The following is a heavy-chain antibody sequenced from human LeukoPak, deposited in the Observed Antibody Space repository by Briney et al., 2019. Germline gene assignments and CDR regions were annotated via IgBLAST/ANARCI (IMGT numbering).Heavy chain of an antibody. CDR2: ISAYNGNT. J-gene: IGHJ5*02. CDR3: ARTPHCSSTSCYGGHWFDP. CDR1: GYTFTSYG. V-gene: IGHV1-18*01. D-gene: IGHD2-2*01. Sequence: ASVKVSCKASGYTFTSYGISWVRQAPGQGLEWMGWISAYNGNTNYAQKLQGRVTTTTDTSTSTAYMELRSLRSDDTAVYYCARTPHCSSTSCYGGHWFDPWGQGTLVTVSS.